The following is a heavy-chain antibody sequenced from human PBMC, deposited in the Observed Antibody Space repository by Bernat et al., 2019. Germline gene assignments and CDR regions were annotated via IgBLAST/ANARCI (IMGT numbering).Heavy chain of an antibody. D-gene: IGHD3-22*01. Sequence: QVQLVESGGGVVRPGRSLRLSCAASGFTFSSYAMHWVRQAPGKGLEWVAVIWYDGSNKYYADSVKGRFTISRDNSKNTLYLQMNSLRAEDTAVYYCARDSDYDSSGYYYGMDVWGQGTTVTVSS. CDR2: IWYDGSNK. J-gene: IGHJ6*02. CDR1: GFTFSSYA. V-gene: IGHV3-30*07. CDR3: ARDSDYDSSGYYYGMDV.